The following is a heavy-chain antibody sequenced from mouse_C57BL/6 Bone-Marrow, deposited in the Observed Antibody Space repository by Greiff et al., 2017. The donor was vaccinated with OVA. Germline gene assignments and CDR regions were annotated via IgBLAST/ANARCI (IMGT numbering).Heavy chain of an antibody. CDR3: ARQTYYSFPGAY. CDR1: GFTFSSYG. J-gene: IGHJ3*01. Sequence: DVMLVESGGDLVKPGGSLKLSCAASGFTFSSYGMSWVRQTPDKRLEWVATISSGGSYTYYPDSVKGRFTISRDNAKNTLYLQMSSLKSEDTAMYYCARQTYYSFPGAYWGQGTLVTVSA. D-gene: IGHD2-12*01. CDR2: ISSGGSYT. V-gene: IGHV5-6*02.